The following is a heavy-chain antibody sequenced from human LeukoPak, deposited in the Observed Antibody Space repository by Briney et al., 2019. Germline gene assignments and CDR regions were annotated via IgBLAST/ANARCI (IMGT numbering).Heavy chain of an antibody. Sequence: GASVKVSCKASGYSFSDYYMNWVRQAPGQGLEWMGWINPNSGGTNYAQKFQGRVTMTRDTSISTAYMELSRLRSDDTAVYYCARVGKEDSYGYGTYYYYYMDVWGKGTTVTVSS. V-gene: IGHV1-2*02. D-gene: IGHD5-18*01. CDR2: INPNSGGT. J-gene: IGHJ6*03. CDR1: GYSFSDYY. CDR3: ARVGKEDSYGYGTYYYYYMDV.